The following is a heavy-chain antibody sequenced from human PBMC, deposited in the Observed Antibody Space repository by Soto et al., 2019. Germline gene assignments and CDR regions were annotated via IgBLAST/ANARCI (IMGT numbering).Heavy chain of an antibody. CDR3: AKDYDFWSGYSGLFDY. D-gene: IGHD3-3*01. CDR1: GFTFSSYA. CDR2: ISGSGGST. J-gene: IGHJ4*02. Sequence: GGSLRLSCAASGFTFSSYAMSWVRQAPGKGLEWVSAISGSGGSTYYADSVKGRFTISRDNSKNTLYLQMNSLRAEDTAVYYCAKDYDFWSGYSGLFDYWGQGTLVTVSS. V-gene: IGHV3-23*01.